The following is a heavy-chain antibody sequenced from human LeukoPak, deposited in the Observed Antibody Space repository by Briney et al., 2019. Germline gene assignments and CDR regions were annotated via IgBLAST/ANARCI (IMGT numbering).Heavy chain of an antibody. CDR3: ARKELEGSWFDP. J-gene: IGHJ5*02. CDR2: ISDSGHTK. Sequence: TGGSLRLSCAASGFTLSPYAMNWVRQARGKGLEWIAFISDSGHTKYSADSVKGRFTISRDNAKNSVFLQMNSLRDEDTAVYYCARKELEGSWFDPWGQGTLVTVTS. CDR1: GFTLSPYA. D-gene: IGHD3-3*01. V-gene: IGHV3-48*02.